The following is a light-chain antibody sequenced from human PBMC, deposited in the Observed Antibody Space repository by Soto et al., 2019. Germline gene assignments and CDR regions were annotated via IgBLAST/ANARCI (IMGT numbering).Light chain of an antibody. Sequence: DIQMTQSPSSLSASVGDRVTFTCRASQFISNYLNWYQQKPGKAPKLLIYAASHLRSGVPSRFSGSASGTDFTLTISRLQPEDFATYHCQQSYSASTFGQGTRLEIK. V-gene: IGKV1-39*01. CDR3: QQSYSAST. CDR2: AAS. CDR1: QFISNY. J-gene: IGKJ2*01.